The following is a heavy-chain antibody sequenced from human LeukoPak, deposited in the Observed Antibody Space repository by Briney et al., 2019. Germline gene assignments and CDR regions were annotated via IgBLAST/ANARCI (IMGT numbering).Heavy chain of an antibody. CDR2: INPNSGGT. Sequence: ASVKVSCKASGYTFTGYYMHWVRQAPGQGREWMGWINPNSGGTNYAQKFQGRVTMTRDTSISTAYMELSRLRSDDTAVYYCARGPYSSGWEGYFDYWGQGTLVTVSS. V-gene: IGHV1-2*02. CDR1: GYTFTGYY. J-gene: IGHJ4*02. D-gene: IGHD6-19*01. CDR3: ARGPYSSGWEGYFDY.